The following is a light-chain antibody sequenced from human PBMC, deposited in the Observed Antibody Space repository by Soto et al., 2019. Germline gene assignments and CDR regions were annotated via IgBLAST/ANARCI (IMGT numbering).Light chain of an antibody. CDR1: SSDVGGYNY. J-gene: IGLJ2*01. Sequence: QSALTQPASVSGSPGQSITISCTGTSSDVGGYNYVSWYQQHPGKAPKLMIYDVSNRPSGVSNRFSGSKSGNTASLTISGLQAEDEADYYCSSYTSSSTSAFGGGTKLNVL. CDR2: DVS. V-gene: IGLV2-14*01. CDR3: SSYTSSSTSA.